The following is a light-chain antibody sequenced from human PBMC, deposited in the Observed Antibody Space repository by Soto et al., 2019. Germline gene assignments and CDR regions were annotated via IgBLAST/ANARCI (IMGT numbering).Light chain of an antibody. J-gene: IGKJ2*01. CDR2: GAS. CDR1: QSVSSSY. Sequence: EIVLTQSPGTVSLSPGERATLSCRASQSVSSSYLGWYQQKPGQAPRLLIYGASSRATGIPDRFSGSGSGTDFTLTISRLEPEDFAVYYCQRYGSSPLYTFGQGTKLEIK. CDR3: QRYGSSPLYT. V-gene: IGKV3-20*01.